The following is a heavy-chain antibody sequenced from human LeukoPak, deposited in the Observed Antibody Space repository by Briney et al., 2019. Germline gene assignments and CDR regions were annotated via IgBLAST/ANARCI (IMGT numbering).Heavy chain of an antibody. V-gene: IGHV1-69*13. J-gene: IGHJ6*03. Sequence: ASVEVSCKASGGTFSSYAISWVRQAPGQGLEWMGGIIPIFGTANYAQKFQGRVTITADESTSTAYMELSSLRSEDTAVYYCASASLGYSSRPYYYYMDVWGKGTTVTISS. CDR2: IIPIFGTA. D-gene: IGHD6-13*01. CDR1: GGTFSSYA. CDR3: ASASLGYSSRPYYYYMDV.